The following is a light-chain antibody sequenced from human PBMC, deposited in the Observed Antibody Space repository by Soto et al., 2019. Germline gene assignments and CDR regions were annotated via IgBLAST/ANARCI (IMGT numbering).Light chain of an antibody. Sequence: DIQMTQSPSTLSASVGDKVTITCRASQSISRCLAWYQQNPGKAPKLLIYDASSLESGVPSRFSGSGSGTEFTLTISSLQPDDFATYYCQHYNDFLLIFGPGTTVDIK. J-gene: IGKJ3*01. V-gene: IGKV1-5*01. CDR1: QSISRC. CDR2: DAS. CDR3: QHYNDFLLI.